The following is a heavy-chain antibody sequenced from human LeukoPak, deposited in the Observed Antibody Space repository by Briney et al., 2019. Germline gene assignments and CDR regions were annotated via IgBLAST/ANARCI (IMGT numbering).Heavy chain of an antibody. CDR3: ANAKGGGSETDY. J-gene: IGHJ4*02. CDR1: GFTFSSYG. D-gene: IGHD3-10*01. Sequence: GGSLRLSCAASGFTFSSYGMSWVRQAPGKGLEWVSAISGSGGSTYYADSVKGRFTISRENSKNTLYLQMNSLRAEDTAVYYCANAKGGGSETDYWGQGTLVTVSS. V-gene: IGHV3-23*01. CDR2: ISGSGGST.